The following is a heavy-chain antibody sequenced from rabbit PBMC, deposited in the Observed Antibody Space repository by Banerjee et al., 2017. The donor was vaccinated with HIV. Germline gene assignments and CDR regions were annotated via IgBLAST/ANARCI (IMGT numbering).Heavy chain of an antibody. Sequence: QSLEESGGDLVKPGASLTLTCTASGFSFSSNYYMCWVRQAPGKGLEWIGCIYAGSDSTYYASWTKGQFTISKTSSTTVTLQMTSLTAADTATYFCTRDDSRSGAYGNLWGPGTLVTVS. CDR1: GFSFSSNYY. D-gene: IGHD1-1*01. J-gene: IGHJ4*01. CDR3: TRDDSRSGAYGNL. CDR2: IYAGSDST. V-gene: IGHV1S40*01.